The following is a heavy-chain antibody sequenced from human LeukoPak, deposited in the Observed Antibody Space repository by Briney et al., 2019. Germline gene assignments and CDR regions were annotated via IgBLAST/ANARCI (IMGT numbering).Heavy chain of an antibody. Sequence: SVTVSFKASGGTFSSYAISWVRQAPGQGLEWMGGIIPIFGTANYAQKFQGRVTITADESTSTAYMELSSLRSEDTAVYYCARSYILGKYYFDYWGQGTLVTVSS. D-gene: IGHD3-16*01. J-gene: IGHJ4*02. CDR2: IIPIFGTA. CDR1: GGTFSSYA. V-gene: IGHV1-69*13. CDR3: ARSYILGKYYFDY.